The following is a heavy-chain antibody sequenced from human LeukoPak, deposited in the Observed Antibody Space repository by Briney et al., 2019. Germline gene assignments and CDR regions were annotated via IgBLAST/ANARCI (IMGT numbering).Heavy chain of an antibody. J-gene: IGHJ5*02. CDR1: GYTFTSYD. D-gene: IGHD2-2*02. CDR3: ARHGLRVKVVVVPTAISWFEP. CDR2: ISPYNGNT. Sequence: ASVKVSCKASGYTFTSYDISWVRQAPGQGLEWMGWISPYNGNTNYAQKLQGRVTMTTDTSTSTAYMELRRLISDDTAVYYCARHGLRVKVVVVPTAISWFEPWGEGTLVSVSS. V-gene: IGHV1-18*01.